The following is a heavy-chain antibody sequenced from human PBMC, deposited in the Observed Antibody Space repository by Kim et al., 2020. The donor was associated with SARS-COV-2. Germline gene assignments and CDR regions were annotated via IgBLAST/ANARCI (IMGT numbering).Heavy chain of an antibody. CDR1: GGSISSSRYY. J-gene: IGHJ5*02. V-gene: IGHV4-39*01. CDR2: IYYRGST. CDR3: AREGPCTLNWFDP. Sequence: SETLSLTCSVSGGSISSSRYYWGWIRQPPGKGLEWIGSIYYRGSTYYNPSLKSRVTIFVDTSKNQFSLKLSSVTAADTAVYYCAREGPCTLNWFDPWGQG. D-gene: IGHD2-8*01.